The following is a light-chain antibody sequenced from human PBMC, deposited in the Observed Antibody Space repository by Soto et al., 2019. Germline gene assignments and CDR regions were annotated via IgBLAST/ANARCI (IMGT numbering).Light chain of an antibody. V-gene: IGKV1-5*01. CDR2: DVA. J-gene: IGKJ1*01. CDR3: QQYKAFSPWT. Sequence: DIQLTQSPSTLSASVGDRVTITCRASQSISSWLAWYQQKPGKAPKLLIYDVASLESGVPSRFSGSGSGTEFTLTISSVQPDDFATYYCQQYKAFSPWTFGQGTRVEIK. CDR1: QSISSW.